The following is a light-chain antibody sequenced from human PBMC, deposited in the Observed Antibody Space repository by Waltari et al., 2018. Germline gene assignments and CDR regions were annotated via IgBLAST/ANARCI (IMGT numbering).Light chain of an antibody. CDR3: SSYTSSSTPWV. CDR2: DVS. CDR1: SSDVGGYNY. V-gene: IGLV2-14*03. J-gene: IGLJ3*02. Sequence: QSALTQPASVSGSPGQSITISCTGTSSDVGGYNYVSWYQQHPGKAPKLMIYDVSNRPSSVSNRFSGSNSGNTASLTRSWLHAEDEADYYCSSYTSSSTPWVFGGGTKLTVL.